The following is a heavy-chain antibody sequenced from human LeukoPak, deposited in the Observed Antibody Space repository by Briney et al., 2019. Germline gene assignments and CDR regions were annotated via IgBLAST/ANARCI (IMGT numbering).Heavy chain of an antibody. J-gene: IGHJ5*02. Sequence: SETLSLTCTVSGGSISSYYWSWIRQPPGKGLEWIGYIYYSGSTNYNPSLKSRVTISVDTSKNQFSLKLSSVTAADTAVYYCARGEDRYCSGGSCYSNNWFDPWGQGTLVTVSS. CDR3: ARGEDRYCSGGSCYSNNWFDP. V-gene: IGHV4-59*08. CDR2: IYYSGST. D-gene: IGHD2-15*01. CDR1: GGSISSYY.